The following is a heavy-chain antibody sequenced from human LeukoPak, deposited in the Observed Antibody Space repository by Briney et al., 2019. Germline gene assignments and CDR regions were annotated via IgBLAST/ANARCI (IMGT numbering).Heavy chain of an antibody. D-gene: IGHD3-22*01. CDR3: AGHDSSGYQYYFDY. CDR1: GGTFSSYA. V-gene: IGHV1-69*04. Sequence: EASVTVSCTASGGTFSSYAISWVRQAPGQGLEWMGGIIPILGIANYAQKFQGRVTITADKSTSTAYMELSSLRSEDTAVYYCAGHDSSGYQYYFDYWGQGTLVTVSS. CDR2: IIPILGIA. J-gene: IGHJ4*02.